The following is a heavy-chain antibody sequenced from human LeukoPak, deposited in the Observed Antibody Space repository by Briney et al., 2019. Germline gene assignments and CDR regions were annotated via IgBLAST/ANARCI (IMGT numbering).Heavy chain of an antibody. V-gene: IGHV3-23*01. D-gene: IGHD3-9*01. J-gene: IGHJ4*02. CDR2: ISGRDST. CDR3: AKGVRFLDWWILDY. Sequence: PGGSLRLSCAASGFTFSSYAMSWVRQAPGKGLEWVSAISGRDSTYYADSVKGRFTISRDNSKNTLYLQMNSLRAEDTAIYYCAKGVRFLDWWILDYWGQGSLVTVSS. CDR1: GFTFSSYA.